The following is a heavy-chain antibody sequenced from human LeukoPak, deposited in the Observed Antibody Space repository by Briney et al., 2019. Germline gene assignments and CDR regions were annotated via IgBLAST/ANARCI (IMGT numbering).Heavy chain of an antibody. CDR3: ARPGRGSGWYIGSFDH. J-gene: IGHJ4*02. D-gene: IGHD6-19*01. V-gene: IGHV5-51*01. CDR2: IYPGDSDT. CDR1: GYSFTSYW. Sequence: GESLKISCKGSGYSFTSYWIGWVRQRPGKGLEWMGIIYPGDSDTRYSPSFQGQVTISADKSISTAYLQWSSLKASDTAMYYCARPGRGSGWYIGSFDHWGQGTLVTVSS.